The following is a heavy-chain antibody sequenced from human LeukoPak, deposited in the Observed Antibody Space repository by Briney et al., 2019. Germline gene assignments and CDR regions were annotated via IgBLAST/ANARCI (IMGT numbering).Heavy chain of an antibody. CDR2: INPSGGST. Sequence: ASVKVSCKASGYTFTSYYMHWVRQAPGQGLEWRGIINPSGGSTSYAQKFQGRVTMTRDTSTSTVYMELSSLSSEDTAVYYCARCGEPSYDILTGYSRFDYWGQGTLVTVSS. J-gene: IGHJ4*02. V-gene: IGHV1-46*01. D-gene: IGHD3-9*01. CDR3: ARCGEPSYDILTGYSRFDY. CDR1: GYTFTSYY.